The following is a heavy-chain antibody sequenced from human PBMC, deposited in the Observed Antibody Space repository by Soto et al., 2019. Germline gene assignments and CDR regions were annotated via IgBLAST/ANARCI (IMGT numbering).Heavy chain of an antibody. CDR2: ISHTGTT. CDR1: GFPISSPYS. Sequence: PSETLSLTCLVSGFPISSPYSWGWIRQPPGKGLEWIGSISHTGTTSYSPSLTSRVSISVDTSKNQVSLKLTSVTAADTAVYFCARVTMVTRDSDHFGVDVWGDGTTVTVYS. D-gene: IGHD4-17*01. J-gene: IGHJ6*04. CDR3: ARVTMVTRDSDHFGVDV. V-gene: IGHV4-38-2*02.